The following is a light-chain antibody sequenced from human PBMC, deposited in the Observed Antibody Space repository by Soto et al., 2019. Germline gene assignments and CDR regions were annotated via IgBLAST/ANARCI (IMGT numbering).Light chain of an antibody. Sequence: DIQMSQSPSTLSASVGDRVTITCRASRSLTRWLAWYHQKPGRAPKLLIYETSILQSGVPSRFSGSGSGTDFTLTISGVQPDDIATYYCQQYSTFWTFGQGTRVEVK. CDR3: QQYSTFWT. V-gene: IGKV1-5*03. CDR2: ETS. J-gene: IGKJ1*01. CDR1: RSLTRW.